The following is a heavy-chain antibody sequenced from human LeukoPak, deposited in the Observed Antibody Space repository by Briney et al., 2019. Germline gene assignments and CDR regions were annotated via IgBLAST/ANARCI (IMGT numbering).Heavy chain of an antibody. Sequence: ASVKASCKASGYTFTGYYFHWVRQAPGQGLEWMGWINPNTAGTNYAQKFLGGVTLTWDTSISTAYMELNRLPSDDTAVYYCATSAGDYRAGHYYYMGVWGKGTSVTVSS. V-gene: IGHV1-2*02. CDR1: GYTFTGYY. J-gene: IGHJ6*03. CDR2: INPNTAGT. D-gene: IGHD4-11*01. CDR3: ATSAGDYRAGHYYYMGV.